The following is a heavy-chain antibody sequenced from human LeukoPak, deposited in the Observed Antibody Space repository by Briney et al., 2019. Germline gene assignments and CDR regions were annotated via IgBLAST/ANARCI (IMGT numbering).Heavy chain of an antibody. J-gene: IGHJ3*02. Sequence: ASVKVSCKASGGTFSSYAISWVRQAPGQGLEWMGGIIPIFGTANYAQKFQGRVTITADESTSTAYMELSSLRSEDTAVYYCFYRGHDPDDAFDIWGQGTMVTVSS. CDR1: GGTFSSYA. CDR2: IIPIFGTA. V-gene: IGHV1-69*13. D-gene: IGHD5-12*01. CDR3: FYRGHDPDDAFDI.